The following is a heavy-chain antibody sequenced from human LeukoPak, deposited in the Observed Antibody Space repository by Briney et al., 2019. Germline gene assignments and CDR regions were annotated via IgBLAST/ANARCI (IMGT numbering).Heavy chain of an antibody. CDR1: GGSFSGYY. D-gene: IGHD6-13*01. J-gene: IGHJ5*02. Sequence: SETLSLTCAVYGGSFSGYYWSWIRQPPGKGLEWIGEINHSGSTNYNPSLKSRVTISVDTSKNQFSLKLSSVTAADTAVYYCARARGDSSSWSWFDPLGPGNPGHRLL. CDR3: ARARGDSSSWSWFDP. V-gene: IGHV4-34*01. CDR2: INHSGST.